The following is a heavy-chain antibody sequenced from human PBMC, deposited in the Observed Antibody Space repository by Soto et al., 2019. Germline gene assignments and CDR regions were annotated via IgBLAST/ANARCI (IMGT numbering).Heavy chain of an antibody. CDR3: TTDIKKTRGYSGPY. CDR2: IKSKTDGGTT. D-gene: IGHD5-12*01. CDR1: GFTFSNAW. V-gene: IGHV3-15*07. Sequence: GGSLRLSCAASGFTFSNAWMNWVRQAPGKGLEWVGRIKSKTDGGTTDYAAPVKGRFTISRDDSKNTLYLQMNSLKTEDTAVYYCTTDIKKTRGYSGPYRGQGTLVTVSS. J-gene: IGHJ4*02.